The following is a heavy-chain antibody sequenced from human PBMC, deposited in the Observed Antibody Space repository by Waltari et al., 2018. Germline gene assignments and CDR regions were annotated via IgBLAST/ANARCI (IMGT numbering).Heavy chain of an antibody. V-gene: IGHV1-69*01. CDR1: GGPFSSYA. D-gene: IGHD1-7*01. CDR3: ARGITGTTGSWFDP. CDR2: SIQILGTA. J-gene: IGHJ5*02. Sequence: QVQLVQSGAEVKKPGSSVKVSCKASGGPFSSYAISWVRQAPGQGLEWMGGSIQILGTANYAQKFQGRVTSTADESTSTAYMELSSLRSEDTAVDYCARGITGTTGSWFDPWGQGTLVTVSS.